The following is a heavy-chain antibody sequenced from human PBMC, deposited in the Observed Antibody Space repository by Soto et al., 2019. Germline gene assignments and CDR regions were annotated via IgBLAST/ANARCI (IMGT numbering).Heavy chain of an antibody. V-gene: IGHV3-23*01. CDR3: AKDRVPFSHLRSLKGVYYFDY. J-gene: IGHJ4*02. CDR2: ISGSGGST. CDR1: GFTFSSYA. Sequence: GGSLRLSCAASGFTFSSYAMSWVRQAPGKGLEWVSAISGSGGSTYYADSVKGRFTISRDNSKNTLYLQMNSLRAEDTAVYYCAKDRVPFSHLRSLKGVYYFDYWGQGTLVTVSS.